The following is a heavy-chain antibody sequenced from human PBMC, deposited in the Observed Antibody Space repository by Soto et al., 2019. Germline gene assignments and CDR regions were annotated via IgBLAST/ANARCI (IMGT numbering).Heavy chain of an antibody. J-gene: IGHJ4*02. CDR3: AREMGATNDY. Sequence: SVKVSCKASGGSFSNYALNWARQAPGQGLEWMGRIVPFVGITKYAQKFQGRVTITADNSTSTAYMELSSLRSEDTAVYYCAREMGATNDYWGQGTLVTVS. CDR2: IVPFVGIT. V-gene: IGHV1-69*04. CDR1: GGSFSNYA. D-gene: IGHD1-26*01.